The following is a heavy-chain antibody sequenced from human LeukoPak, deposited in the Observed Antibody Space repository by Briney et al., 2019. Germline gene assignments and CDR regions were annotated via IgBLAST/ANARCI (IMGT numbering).Heavy chain of an antibody. CDR1: GFTFSSYA. CDR3: AVDTAMVKGGY. D-gene: IGHD5-18*01. V-gene: IGHV3-23*01. J-gene: IGHJ4*02. CDR2: ISGSGGST. Sequence: GGSLRLSCAASGFTFSSYAMSWVRQAPGKGLEWVSAISGSGGSTYYADSVKGRFIISRDNSRNTLYLQMNSLRAEDTAVYYCAVDTAMVKGGYWGQGTLVTVSS.